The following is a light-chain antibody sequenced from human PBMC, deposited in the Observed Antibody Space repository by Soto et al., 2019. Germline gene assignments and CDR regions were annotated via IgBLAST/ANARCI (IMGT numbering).Light chain of an antibody. CDR2: GAS. J-gene: IGKJ4*01. CDR3: QQYDIASG. CDR1: QSVSTN. V-gene: IGKV3-15*01. Sequence: EIVMTQSPVTLSVSPGERATLSCRASQSVSTNLAWYQQKPGQAPRLLIYGASTRATGFPARFSGSGSGTEFTLTISSLQSEDFAVYYCQQYDIASGFGGGTRVEI.